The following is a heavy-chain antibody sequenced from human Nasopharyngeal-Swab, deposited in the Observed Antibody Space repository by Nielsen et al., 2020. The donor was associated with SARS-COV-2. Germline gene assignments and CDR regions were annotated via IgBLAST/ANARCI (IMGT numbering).Heavy chain of an antibody. D-gene: IGHD6-13*01. Sequence: VRQAPGKGLGWVAVISYDGSNKYYADSVKGRFTISRDNSKNTLYLQMNSLRAEDTAVYYCAKDRGSSGYYYGMDVWGQGTTVTVSS. V-gene: IGHV3-30*18. CDR2: ISYDGSNK. CDR3: AKDRGSSGYYYGMDV. J-gene: IGHJ6*02.